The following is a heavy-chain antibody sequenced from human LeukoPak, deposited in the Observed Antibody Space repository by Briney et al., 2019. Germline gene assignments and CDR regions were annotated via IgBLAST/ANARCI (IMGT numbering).Heavy chain of an antibody. CDR3: TRGETVTRY. CDR1: GFTFSSYW. Sequence: GGSLRLSCSASGFTFSSYWMHWVRQAPGKGLVWVSRINNDGSSTDYADSVKGRFTISRDNAKNTLYLQMNNLRAEDTAVYYCTRGETVTRYWGQGTLVTVSS. J-gene: IGHJ1*01. CDR2: INNDGSST. V-gene: IGHV3-74*01. D-gene: IGHD4-17*01.